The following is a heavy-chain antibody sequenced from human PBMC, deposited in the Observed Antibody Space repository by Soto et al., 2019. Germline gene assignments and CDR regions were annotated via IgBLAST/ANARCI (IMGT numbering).Heavy chain of an antibody. CDR2: IIPIFGTA. J-gene: IGHJ6*02. V-gene: IGHV1-69*06. CDR3: ARTHGTWIQLWSYYYYGMDV. CDR1: GGTFSSYA. D-gene: IGHD5-18*01. Sequence: GASVKVSCKASGGTFSSYAISWVRQAPGQGLEWMGGIIPIFGTANYAQKFQGRVTITADKSTSTAYMELSSLRSEDTAVYYCARTHGTWIQLWSYYYYGMDVWGQGTTVTVSS.